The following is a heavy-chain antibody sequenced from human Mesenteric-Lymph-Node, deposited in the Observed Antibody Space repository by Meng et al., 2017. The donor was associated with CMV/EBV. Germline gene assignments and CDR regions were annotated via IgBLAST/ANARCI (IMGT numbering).Heavy chain of an antibody. J-gene: IGHJ6*02. V-gene: IGHV1-69*10. CDR2: IIPILGIA. CDR1: GGTFSSYA. CDR3: ASEITIFGVVISYYYYGMDV. D-gene: IGHD3-3*01. Sequence: SVKVSCKASGGTFSSYAISWVRQAPGQGLEWMGGIIPILGIANYAQKFQGRVTITADKSTSTAYMELSSLRSEDTAVYYCASEITIFGVVISYYYYGMDVWGQGTTVTVSS.